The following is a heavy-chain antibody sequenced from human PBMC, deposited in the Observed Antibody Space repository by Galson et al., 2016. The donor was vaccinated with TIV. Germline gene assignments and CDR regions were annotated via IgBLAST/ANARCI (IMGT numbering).Heavy chain of an antibody. V-gene: IGHV1-3*01. Sequence: SVKVSCKASGYTFIGYVIHWVRQAPGQRLEWMGWINPANGETQSSQRFQGKFTLTTDTSTSTAYMELRSLRSDDTAVYYCARVPTKTFDFWSGYDNSFCMDVWGKGTTVIVSS. CDR1: GYTFIGYV. D-gene: IGHD3-3*01. CDR2: INPANGET. J-gene: IGHJ6*03. CDR3: ARVPTKTFDFWSGYDNSFCMDV.